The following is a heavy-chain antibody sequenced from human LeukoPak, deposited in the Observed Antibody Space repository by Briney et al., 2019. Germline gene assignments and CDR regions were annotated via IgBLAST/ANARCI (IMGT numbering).Heavy chain of an antibody. D-gene: IGHD2-2*01. CDR2: IIPILGIA. CDR3: ARAGALVPAAIHDAFDI. V-gene: IGHV1-69*04. CDR1: GGTFSSYA. J-gene: IGHJ3*02. Sequence: GASVNVSCKAPGGTFSSYAISWVRQAPGQGLEWMGRIIPILGIANYAQKFQGRVTITADKSTSTAYMELSSLRSEDTAVYYCARAGALVPAAIHDAFDIWGQGTMVTVSS.